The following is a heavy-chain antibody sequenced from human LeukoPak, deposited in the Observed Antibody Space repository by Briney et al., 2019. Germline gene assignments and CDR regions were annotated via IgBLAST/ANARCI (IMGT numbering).Heavy chain of an antibody. V-gene: IGHV3-7*01. D-gene: IGHD3-3*01. Sequence: PGGSLRLSCAASGFTFTSYWMSWIRQAPGKGLEWVANIKQDAIEKYYVDSVKGRFTIPRDNAKNSLYLQMNSLRAEDTAVYYCARDHYDFWSGPPYLAEKYFQHWGQGTLVTVSS. CDR1: GFTFTSYW. J-gene: IGHJ1*01. CDR3: ARDHYDFWSGPPYLAEKYFQH. CDR2: IKQDAIEK.